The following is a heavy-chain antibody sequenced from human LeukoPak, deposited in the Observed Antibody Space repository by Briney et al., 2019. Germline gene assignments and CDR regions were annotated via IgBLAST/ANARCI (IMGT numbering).Heavy chain of an antibody. J-gene: IGHJ3*02. D-gene: IGHD2-15*01. CDR1: GGSISSGDYY. Sequence: PSETLSLTCTVSGGSISSGDYYWSWIRQPPGKGLEWIGYIYYSGSTYYNPSLKSRVTISVDRSKNQFSLKLNSVTAADTAVYYCASAVGFCSGGSCYSGAFDIWGQGTVVTVSS. CDR3: ASAVGFCSGGSCYSGAFDI. V-gene: IGHV4-30-4*01. CDR2: IYYSGST.